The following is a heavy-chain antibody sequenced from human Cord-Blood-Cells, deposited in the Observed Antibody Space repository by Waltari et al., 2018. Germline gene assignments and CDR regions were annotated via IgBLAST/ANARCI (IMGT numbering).Heavy chain of an antibody. J-gene: IGHJ4*02. V-gene: IGHV4-39*01. D-gene: IGHD6-13*01. CDR3: ARHHSSAAGNDDY. CDR1: GGSFSSSSYY. Sequence: QLQLQESGPGLVKPSETLSLTCTVSGGSFSSSSYYWGWIRKPPGKGLQWIVSINYSGGTCTNRYRKDRVTRTVDTSNNQFSLRLRAVTAADTAVYYCARHHSSAAGNDDYWGQGTLVTVSS. CDR2: INYSGGT.